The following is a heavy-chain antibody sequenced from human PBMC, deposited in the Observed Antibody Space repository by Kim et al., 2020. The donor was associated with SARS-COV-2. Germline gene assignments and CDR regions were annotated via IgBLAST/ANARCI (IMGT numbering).Heavy chain of an antibody. J-gene: IGHJ3*01. Sequence: GGSLRLSCVASGFKFSTYWMSWVRQAPGKGLEWVANIKGDGTERYYADSMEGRFTISRDYAKNSLYLQMTSLRTEDTAVYFCVREYYDILTGYVSAGAF. CDR1: GFKFSTYW. D-gene: IGHD3-9*01. V-gene: IGHV3-7*01. CDR2: IKGDGTER. CDR3: VREYYDILTGYVSAGAF.